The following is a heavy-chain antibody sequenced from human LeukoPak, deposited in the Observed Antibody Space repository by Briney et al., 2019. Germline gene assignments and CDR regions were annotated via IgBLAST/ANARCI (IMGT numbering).Heavy chain of an antibody. Sequence: GGSLRLSCAASGFTFSSYAMSWVRQAPGKGLEWVSAISGSGGSTYYADSVKGRFTISRDNSKNTLYLQMNSLRAEDTAVYYCAKDGDSSSWGNYYYYYMDVWGQGTLVTVSS. CDR1: GFTFSSYA. D-gene: IGHD6-13*01. V-gene: IGHV3-23*01. CDR2: ISGSGGST. CDR3: AKDGDSSSWGNYYYYYMDV. J-gene: IGHJ6*03.